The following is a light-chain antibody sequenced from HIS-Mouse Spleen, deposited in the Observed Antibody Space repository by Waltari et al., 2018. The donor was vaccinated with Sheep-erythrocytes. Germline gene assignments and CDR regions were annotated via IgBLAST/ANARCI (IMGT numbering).Light chain of an antibody. CDR2: EGS. J-gene: IGLJ2*01. V-gene: IGLV2-23*01. CDR1: SSDVVSYNL. CDR3: CSYAGSSTLV. Sequence: SALTQPASVSGSPGQSITIACTVTSSDVVSYNLVSWYQQHPGKAPKIMIYEGSKRPSGVSNRFSGSKSGNTASRTVSGVQAEDEADYYCCSYAGSSTLVFGGGTKLTVL.